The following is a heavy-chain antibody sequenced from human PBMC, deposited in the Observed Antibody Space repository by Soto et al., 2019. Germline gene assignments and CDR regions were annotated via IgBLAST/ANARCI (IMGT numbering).Heavy chain of an antibody. D-gene: IGHD6-19*01. CDR3: ARGGEQWLVQDGFER. CDR2: IIPIFGTA. Sequence: QVQLVQSGAEVKKPGSSVKVSCKASGGTFSSYAISWVRQAPGQGLEWMGGIIPIFGTANYAQKFQGRVTTPADEATSTAYMELSSLRSEETAVYYCARGGEQWLVQDGFERWGQGTLVTVSS. V-gene: IGHV1-69*12. CDR1: GGTFSSYA. J-gene: IGHJ5*02.